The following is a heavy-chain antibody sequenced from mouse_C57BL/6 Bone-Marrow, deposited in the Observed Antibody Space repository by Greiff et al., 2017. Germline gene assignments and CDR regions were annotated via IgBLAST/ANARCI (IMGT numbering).Heavy chain of an antibody. Sequence: QVQLKESGAELARPGASVKLSCKASGYTFTSYGISWVKQRTGQGLEWIGEIYPRSGNTYYNEKFKGKATLTADKSSSTAYMELRSLTSADSAVYFCARSGTTVVGDYWGQGTTLTVSS. CDR1: GYTFTSYG. V-gene: IGHV1-81*01. J-gene: IGHJ2*01. D-gene: IGHD1-1*01. CDR2: IYPRSGNT. CDR3: ARSGTTVVGDY.